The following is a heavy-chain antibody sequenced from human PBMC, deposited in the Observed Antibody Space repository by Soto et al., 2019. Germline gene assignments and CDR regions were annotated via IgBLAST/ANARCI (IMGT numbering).Heavy chain of an antibody. J-gene: IGHJ4*02. CDR1: GYTFTGYY. CDR3: ARGGIAAAGFLPFDY. CDR2: INPNSGGT. Sequence: ASVKVSCKASGYTFTGYYMHWVRQAPGQGLEWMGWINPNSGGTNYAQKFQGWVTMTRDTSISTAYMELSRLRSDDTAVYYCARGGIAAAGFLPFDYWGQGTLVTVSS. V-gene: IGHV1-2*04. D-gene: IGHD6-13*01.